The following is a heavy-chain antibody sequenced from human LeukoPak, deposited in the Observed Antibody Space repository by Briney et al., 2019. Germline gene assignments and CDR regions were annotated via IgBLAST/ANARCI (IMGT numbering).Heavy chain of an antibody. Sequence: PSETLSLTCAVSGGSISSGGYSWSWIRQPPGKGLEWIGCIYHSGSTYYNPSLKSRVTISVDRSKNQFSLKLSSVTAADTAVYYCARTVDNYYFDYWGQGTLVTVSS. CDR3: ARTVDNYYFDY. J-gene: IGHJ4*02. V-gene: IGHV4-30-2*01. CDR2: IYHSGST. CDR1: GGSISSGGYS. D-gene: IGHD5-12*01.